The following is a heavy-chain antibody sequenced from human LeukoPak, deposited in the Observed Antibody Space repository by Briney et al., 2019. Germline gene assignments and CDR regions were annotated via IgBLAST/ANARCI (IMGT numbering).Heavy chain of an antibody. CDR2: ISYDGSNK. CDR1: GSTFSSYA. D-gene: IGHD3-22*01. V-gene: IGHV3-30*04. Sequence: PGRSLRLSCAASGSTFSSYAMHWVRQAPGKGLEWVAVISYDGSNKYYADSVKGRFTISRDNSKNTLYLQMNSLRAEDTAVYYCARNYDSSGYGDYWGQGTLVTVSS. CDR3: ARNYDSSGYGDY. J-gene: IGHJ4*02.